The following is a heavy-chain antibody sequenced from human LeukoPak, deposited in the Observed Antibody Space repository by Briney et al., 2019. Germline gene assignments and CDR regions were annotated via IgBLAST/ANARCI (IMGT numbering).Heavy chain of an antibody. CDR3: ARASQRPPTARLYYYYYMDV. CDR2: ISYDETYK. V-gene: IGHV3-30*03. Sequence: GGSLRLSCAASGFTFSSYSMNWVRQAPGKGLEWVAIISYDETYKYYADSVKGRFTISRDNAKNTLYLQMNSLRAEDTAVYYCARASQRPPTARLYYYYYMDVWGKGTTVTVSS. CDR1: GFTFSSYS. D-gene: IGHD1-1*01. J-gene: IGHJ6*03.